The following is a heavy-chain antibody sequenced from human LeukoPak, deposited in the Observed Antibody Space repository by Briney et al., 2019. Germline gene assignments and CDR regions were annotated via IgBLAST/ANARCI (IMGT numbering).Heavy chain of an antibody. CDR1: GFSLSNFW. J-gene: IGHJ4*02. CDR2: IKPDGTEQ. Sequence: GGSLRLSCAASGFSLSNFWMSWVCQAPGKGLEWVANIKPDGTEQYYVDSVKGRFTISRDNAKNSLYLQMNSLRDADTAVYFCARENVAVPGGDYWGQGTLVTVSS. D-gene: IGHD6-19*01. V-gene: IGHV3-7*04. CDR3: ARENVAVPGGDY.